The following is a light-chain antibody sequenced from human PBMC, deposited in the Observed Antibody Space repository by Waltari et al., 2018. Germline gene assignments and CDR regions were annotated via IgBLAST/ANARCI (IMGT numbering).Light chain of an antibody. J-gene: IGKJ5*01. Sequence: EIVMTQSPGTLSVSPGEGATLSCRARQSVSSNLAWYQQKPGQAPRLLIYGASTRATGIPARFRGSGSGTEFTLTIGSLQSEDYAVYYCHQYKNWPSFGRGTRLEIK. CDR3: HQYKNWPS. V-gene: IGKV3D-15*01. CDR2: GAS. CDR1: QSVSSN.